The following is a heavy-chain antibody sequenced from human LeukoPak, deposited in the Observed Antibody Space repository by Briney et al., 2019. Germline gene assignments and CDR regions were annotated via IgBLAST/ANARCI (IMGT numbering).Heavy chain of an antibody. J-gene: IGHJ4*02. CDR2: INPNSGGT. CDR3: ARGFPTAADY. V-gene: IGHV1-2*02. CDR1: GYTFTGYY. D-gene: IGHD2-2*01. Sequence: ASVKVSCKASGYTFTGYYMHWVRQARGQGLEWRGWINPNSGGTNYAQKLQGRVTMTRDTSISTAYMELSRLRSDDTAVYYCARGFPTAADYWGQGTLVTVSS.